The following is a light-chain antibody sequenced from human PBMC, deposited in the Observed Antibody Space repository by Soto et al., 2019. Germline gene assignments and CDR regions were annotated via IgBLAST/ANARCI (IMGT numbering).Light chain of an antibody. Sequence: EIVLTKSPGTLSLSPGERATFSCRASQSVNSNYLAWYQQRPGLAPRLLIYGTSNRATGIPDRFSGSGSGTDFTLIITTLEPEDFAVYYCQRYGSSPLYAFGQGTKLEIK. J-gene: IGKJ2*01. CDR1: QSVNSNY. CDR2: GTS. V-gene: IGKV3-20*01. CDR3: QRYGSSPLYA.